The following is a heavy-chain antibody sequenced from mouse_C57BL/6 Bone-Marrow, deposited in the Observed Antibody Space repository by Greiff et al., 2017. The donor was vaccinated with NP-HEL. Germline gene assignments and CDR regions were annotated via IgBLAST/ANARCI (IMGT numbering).Heavy chain of an antibody. D-gene: IGHD1-1*01. CDR3: AREGPYDGSSGYVDY. V-gene: IGHV1-50*01. Sequence: QVQLQQSGAELVKPGASVKLSCKASGYTFTSYWMQWVKQRPGQGLEWIGEIDPSDSYTNYNQKFKGKATLTVDTASSTAYMQLSSLTSEDSAVYYCAREGPYDGSSGYVDYWGQGTTLTVSS. CDR2: IDPSDSYT. CDR1: GYTFTSYW. J-gene: IGHJ2*01.